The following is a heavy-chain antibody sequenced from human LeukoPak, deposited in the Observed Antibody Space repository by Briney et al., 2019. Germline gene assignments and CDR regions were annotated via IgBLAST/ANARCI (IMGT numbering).Heavy chain of an antibody. CDR3: ARYCSGGNCYSGLVY. V-gene: IGHV3-23*01. Sequence: GGSLRLSCAASGFTFSTYAMTWVRQAPGRGLEWVSTIRGSGGSTYYADPVKGRFTISRDISKNTVDLQMNNLRAEDTAVYYCARYCSGGNCYSGLVYGGQGTLVAVSS. CDR2: IRGSGGST. CDR1: GFTFSTYA. J-gene: IGHJ4*02. D-gene: IGHD2-15*01.